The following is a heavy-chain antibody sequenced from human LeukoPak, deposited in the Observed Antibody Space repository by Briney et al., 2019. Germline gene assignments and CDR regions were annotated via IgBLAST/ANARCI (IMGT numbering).Heavy chain of an antibody. V-gene: IGHV3-7*01. J-gene: IGHJ4*02. CDR1: GFTFSSYS. CDR3: ARVRFLEWLPVDY. CDR2: IKQDGSEK. D-gene: IGHD3-3*01. Sequence: GGSLRLSCAASGFTFSSYSMNWVRQAPGKGLEWVANIKQDGSEKYYVDSVKGRFTISRDNAKNSLYLQMNSLRAEDTAVYYCARVRFLEWLPVDYWGQGTLVTVSS.